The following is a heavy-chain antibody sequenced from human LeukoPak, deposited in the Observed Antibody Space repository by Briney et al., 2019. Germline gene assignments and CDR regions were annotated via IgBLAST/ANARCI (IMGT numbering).Heavy chain of an antibody. CDR3: ARGWQINSSGGFVDP. Sequence: GASLKVSCQASGYGFSDYYVHWIRQAPGQGLEWMGWINPRSGGTIYAQKFQGRVSMTRDTFTTTAYMEILSLISDDTAIYYCARGWQINSSGGFVDPCGHGTLITVSS. CDR1: GYGFSDYY. V-gene: IGHV1-2*02. J-gene: IGHJ5*02. D-gene: IGHD6-6*01. CDR2: INPRSGGT.